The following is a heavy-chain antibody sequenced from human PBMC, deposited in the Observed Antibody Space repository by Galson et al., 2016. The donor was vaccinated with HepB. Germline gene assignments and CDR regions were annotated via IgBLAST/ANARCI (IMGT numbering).Heavy chain of an antibody. V-gene: IGHV3-23*01. CDR3: TGDD. Sequence: SLRLSCAAFKFTFSSYAMTWVRQAPGKGLEWVSSISGVGDNTQYADSVRGRFAISRDNSKKMVYLQMNSLRAEDTAVYFCTGDDWGQGTLVTVSS. CDR2: ISGVGDNT. CDR1: KFTFSSYA. J-gene: IGHJ4*02.